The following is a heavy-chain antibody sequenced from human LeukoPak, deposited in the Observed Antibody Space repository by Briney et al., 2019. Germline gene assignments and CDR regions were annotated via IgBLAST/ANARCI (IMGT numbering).Heavy chain of an antibody. D-gene: IGHD4-17*01. CDR1: GYTFTGYY. V-gene: IGHV1-2*02. J-gene: IGHJ1*01. CDR3: ARVKERTKATIPDYFQH. CDR2: FNPDSGGT. Sequence: GASVKVSCKASGYTFTGYYMHWVRQAPGQGLEWMGWFNPDSGGTNYGENFQGRVTMTRDTSISIVYMEMNRLRSDDTAVYYCARVKERTKATIPDYFQHWGQGTLVTVSS.